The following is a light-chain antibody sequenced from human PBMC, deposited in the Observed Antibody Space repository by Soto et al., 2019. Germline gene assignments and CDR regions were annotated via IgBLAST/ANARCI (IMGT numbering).Light chain of an antibody. J-gene: IGKJ5*01. V-gene: IGKV1-9*01. Sequence: DIQLTQSPSFVSESVGDRVTITCRASQGISSYLAWYQQKPGKAPKLLIYAASTLQSGVPSRFSGSGSGTEFTLTSSSLQPEDFATYFCQQLNSFPITFGQGTRLEIK. CDR1: QGISSY. CDR2: AAS. CDR3: QQLNSFPIT.